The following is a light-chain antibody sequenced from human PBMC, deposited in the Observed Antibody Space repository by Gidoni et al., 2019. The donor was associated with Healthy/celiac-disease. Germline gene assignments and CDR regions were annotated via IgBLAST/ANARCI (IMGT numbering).Light chain of an antibody. Sequence: QSVLTQPPSASGTPGQRVTISCSGSSSNIGSNYVYWYQQLPGTAPKLLIYRNNQRPSGVPDRFSGSKSGTSASRAISGLRSEDEADYYCAAGNVSGYVFGTGTKVTVL. CDR1: SSNIGSNY. V-gene: IGLV1-47*01. J-gene: IGLJ1*01. CDR2: RNN. CDR3: AAGNVSGYV.